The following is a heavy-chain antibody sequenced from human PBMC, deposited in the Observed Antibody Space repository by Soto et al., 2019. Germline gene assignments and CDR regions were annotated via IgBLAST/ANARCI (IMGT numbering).Heavy chain of an antibody. D-gene: IGHD1-1*01. CDR2: INPHGGST. CDR1: RDTFTSYY. V-gene: IGHV1-46*01. CDR3: ARALNNWNAFDI. J-gene: IGHJ3*02. Sequence: GASVKVSCKAPRDTFTSYYINWVRQAPGQGLEWIGVINPHGGSTVYAQKFQGRVTMTRDTSASTAYMELRSLRSDDTAVYYCARALNNWNAFDIWGQGTMVTVSS.